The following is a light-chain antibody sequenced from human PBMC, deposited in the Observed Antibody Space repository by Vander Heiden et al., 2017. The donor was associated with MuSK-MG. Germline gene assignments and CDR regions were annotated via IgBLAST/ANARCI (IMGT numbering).Light chain of an antibody. CDR3: QQSDSTPLT. V-gene: IGKV1-39*01. CDR1: QSISSY. Sequence: VTITCRASQSISSYLNWYQQKPGKAPKLLIYAASSLQSGVPSRFSGSGSGTDFTLTISSLQPEDFATYYCQQSDSTPLTFGGGTKVEIK. J-gene: IGKJ4*01. CDR2: AAS.